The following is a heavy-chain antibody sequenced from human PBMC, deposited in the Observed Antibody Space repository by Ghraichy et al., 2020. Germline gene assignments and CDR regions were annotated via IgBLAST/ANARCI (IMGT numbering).Heavy chain of an antibody. V-gene: IGHV3-48*02. D-gene: IGHD4-23*01. Sequence: GVLNISCAASGFTFSGYSMNWVRQAPGKGLEWLSYISSSSRSIFYADSVKGRFTISRDNAKNSLYLQMKSLRDEDTAVYYCARGSKVVRFYYYDGMDVWGQGTTVTVSS. CDR3: ARGSKVVRFYYYDGMDV. J-gene: IGHJ6*02. CDR1: GFTFSGYS. CDR2: ISSSSRSI.